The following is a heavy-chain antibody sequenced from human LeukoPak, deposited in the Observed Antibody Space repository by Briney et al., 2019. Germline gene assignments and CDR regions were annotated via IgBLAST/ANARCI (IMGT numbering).Heavy chain of an antibody. CDR2: INPNSGGT. CDR3: ARGVVVVPAAPPRY. D-gene: IGHD2-2*01. J-gene: IGHJ4*02. CDR1: GYTFTGYY. V-gene: IGHV1-2*02. Sequence: GASVKVSCKASGYTFTGYYMHWVRQAPGQGLEWMGWINPNSGGTNYAQKFQGRVTMTRDTSISTAYMELSRLRSDDTAVYYCARGVVVVPAAPPRYWGQGTLVTVSS.